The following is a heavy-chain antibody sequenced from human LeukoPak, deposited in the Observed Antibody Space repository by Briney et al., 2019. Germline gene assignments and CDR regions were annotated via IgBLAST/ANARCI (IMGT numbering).Heavy chain of an antibody. V-gene: IGHV3-48*03. CDR2: ISSSGSSI. D-gene: IGHD3-22*01. CDR1: GLTFSSYE. Sequence: GGSLRLSCAASGLTFSSYEMNWVRQAPGKGLEWVSYISSSGSSIYYADSVKGRFTISRDNAKKSLYLQMHSLRAEDTAVYYCARDSHKFDSSGYYPDAFDVWGQGTMVTVSS. CDR3: ARDSHKFDSSGYYPDAFDV. J-gene: IGHJ3*01.